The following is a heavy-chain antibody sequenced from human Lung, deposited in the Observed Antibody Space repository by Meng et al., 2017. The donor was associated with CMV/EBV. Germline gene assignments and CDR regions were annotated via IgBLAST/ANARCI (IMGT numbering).Heavy chain of an antibody. CDR2: IDDSGST. CDR1: GVSISSNIR. J-gene: IGHJ4*02. Sequence: QGHVQDSGPGIGNPSGTLSLTCRVSGVSISSNIRWTWVRQPPGKGLEWIGDIDDSGSTNYNPSLNSRISISLDKSKNHFSLKVNSVTAADTAVYYCARGKQDAWELLAYWGQGALVTVSS. CDR3: ARGKQDAWELLAY. V-gene: IGHV4-4*02. D-gene: IGHD1-26*01.